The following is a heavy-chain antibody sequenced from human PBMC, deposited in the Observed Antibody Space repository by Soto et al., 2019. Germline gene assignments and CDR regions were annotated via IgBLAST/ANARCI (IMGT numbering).Heavy chain of an antibody. Sequence: SETLSLTCAVYGGSFSGYYWSWIRQPPGKGLEWIGEINHSGSTNYNPSLKSRVTISVDTSKNQFSLKLSSVTAADTAVYYCAILRYSSSWHHNNWFDPWGQGTLVTVSS. J-gene: IGHJ5*02. CDR3: AILRYSSSWHHNNWFDP. CDR1: GGSFSGYY. V-gene: IGHV4-34*01. D-gene: IGHD6-13*01. CDR2: INHSGST.